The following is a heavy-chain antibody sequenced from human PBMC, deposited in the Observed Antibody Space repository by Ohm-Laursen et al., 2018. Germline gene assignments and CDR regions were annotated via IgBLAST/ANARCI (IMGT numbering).Heavy chain of an antibody. CDR3: ARADTSSYGMDV. CDR2: IDWDDDK. CDR1: GSSLSTSGMC. V-gene: IGHV2-70*11. D-gene: IGHD2-2*02. J-gene: IGHJ6*02. Sequence: TQTLTLTCTFSGSSLSTSGMCVSWIRQPPGKALEWLARIDWDDDKYYSTSLKTRLTISKDTSKNQVVLTMTNMDPVDTATYYCARADTSSYGMDVWGQGTTVTVSS.